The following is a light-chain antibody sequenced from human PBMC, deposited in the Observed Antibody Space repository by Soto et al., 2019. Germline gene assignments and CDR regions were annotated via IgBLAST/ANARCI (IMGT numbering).Light chain of an antibody. Sequence: EVCLSQSPAPLSLSPAETATLSGMTSQSVRNYLAWYQPKPGQAPRLLIFDASHRATVIPARFSGTGSETDFTLTISSLEPEDFAIYYCQARRKMPLTLGHGTKV. V-gene: IGKV3-11*01. CDR2: DAS. J-gene: IGKJ1*01. CDR1: QSVRNY. CDR3: QARRKMPLT.